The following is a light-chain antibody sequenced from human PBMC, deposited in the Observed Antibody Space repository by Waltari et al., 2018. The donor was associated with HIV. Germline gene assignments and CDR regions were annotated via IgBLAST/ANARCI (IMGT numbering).Light chain of an antibody. CDR1: SSDVVGYNY. V-gene: IGLV2-14*01. Sequence: QSALTQPASVSGSPGQSITISCTGPSSDVVGYNYVSWYQQPPGKAPKLMIYEVSNRPSGVSNRFSGSKSGNTASLTISGLQAEDEADYYCSSYTTSSSTLPFGGGTKLTVL. CDR3: SSYTTSSSTLP. J-gene: IGLJ2*01. CDR2: EVS.